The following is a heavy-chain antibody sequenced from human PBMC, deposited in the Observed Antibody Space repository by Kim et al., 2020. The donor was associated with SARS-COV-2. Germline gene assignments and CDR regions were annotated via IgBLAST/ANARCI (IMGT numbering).Heavy chain of an antibody. D-gene: IGHD3-10*01. CDR1: GGIFRSYA. Sequence: SVKVSCKASGGIFRSYAFSWLRRAPGQGLEWMGGILPLFGTTTYAQKFQGRLTIIADDSSTTAYMELRSLTSEDTAVYFCARDSDASGLPKWFDPWGQGTLVTVSS. V-gene: IGHV1-69*13. CDR2: ILPLFGTT. J-gene: IGHJ5*02. CDR3: ARDSDASGLPKWFDP.